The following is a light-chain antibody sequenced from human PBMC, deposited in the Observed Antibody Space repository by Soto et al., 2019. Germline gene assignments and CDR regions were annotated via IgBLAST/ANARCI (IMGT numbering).Light chain of an antibody. Sequence: VLSQFPGTLSLSPGERATLSCRASQSVSNFLGWYQQKPGQAPRLLIYDASNRAAGIPARFSGSGSGTDFTLTISNLEPEDFAVYYCQQRSTNRRWTFAHGTIVYIK. CDR1: QSVSNF. J-gene: IGKJ1*01. V-gene: IGKV3-11*01. CDR2: DAS. CDR3: QQRSTNRRWT.